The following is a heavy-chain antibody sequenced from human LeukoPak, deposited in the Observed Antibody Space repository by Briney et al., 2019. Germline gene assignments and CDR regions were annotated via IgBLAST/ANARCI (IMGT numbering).Heavy chain of an antibody. CDR1: GFTFPSYA. CDR3: AKGGQTDRFDY. CDR2: ITNSGGNT. D-gene: IGHD5-12*01. J-gene: IGHJ4*02. V-gene: IGHV3-23*01. Sequence: GGSLRLSCAASGFTFPSYAMSWVRQAPGKGLEWVSGITNSGGNTYYADSVKGRFTISRDNSKSTLYLQMNSLRAEDAAVFYCAKGGQTDRFDYWGQGALVTVSS.